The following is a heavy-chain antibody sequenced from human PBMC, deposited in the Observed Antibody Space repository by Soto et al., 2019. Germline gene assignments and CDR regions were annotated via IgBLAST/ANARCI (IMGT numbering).Heavy chain of an antibody. V-gene: IGHV3-33*01. CDR3: ARDKGSSTVVSGISQEGYFDS. CDR1: GFTFSIFG. Sequence: QVQLVESGGGVVQPGRSLRLSCAASGFTFSIFGMHWVRQAPCKGLEWAAIIWYDGSNAYYADSVRGRFTISRDNSKNTVYLQMNSLRAEDTAVYYCARDKGSSTVVSGISQEGYFDSWGQGTLVTVSS. J-gene: IGHJ4*02. CDR2: IWYDGSNA. D-gene: IGHD6-19*01.